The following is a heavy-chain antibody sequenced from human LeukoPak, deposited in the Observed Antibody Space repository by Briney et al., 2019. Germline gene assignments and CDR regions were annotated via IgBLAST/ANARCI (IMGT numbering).Heavy chain of an antibody. CDR1: GGSLSSYY. D-gene: IGHD6-19*01. CDR3: ATAIPGIAVAGGLDYFDY. J-gene: IGHJ4*02. CDR2: IYYSGST. V-gene: IGHV4-59*01. Sequence: PSETLSLTCTVSGGSLSSYYWSWIRQPPGKGLEWIGYIYYSGSTNYNPSLKSRVTISVDTSKNQFSLKLSSVTAADTAVYYCATAIPGIAVAGGLDYFDYWGQGTLVTVSS.